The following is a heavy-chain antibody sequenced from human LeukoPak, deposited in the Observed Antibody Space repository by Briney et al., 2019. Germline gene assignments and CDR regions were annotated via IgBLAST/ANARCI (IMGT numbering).Heavy chain of an antibody. CDR3: ARDMYYNPVRFYI. CDR1: GGSISSGSYY. CDR2: ISTSGTS. J-gene: IGHJ3*02. D-gene: IGHD3-10*01. V-gene: IGHV4-61*02. Sequence: SETLYLTCTVSGGSISSGSYYWSWIRQPAGKGLEWIGRISTSGTSNYNPSLNSRVTISLDTSKNQFSLRLSSVTAADTAVYYCARDMYYNPVRFYIWGQGTMVTVSS.